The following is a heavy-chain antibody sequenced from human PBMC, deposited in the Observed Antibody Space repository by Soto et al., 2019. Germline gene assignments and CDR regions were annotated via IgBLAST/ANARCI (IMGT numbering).Heavy chain of an antibody. Sequence: PGGSLRLSCAASGITFSSYAMSWVRQAPGKGLEWVSAISGSGGSTYYADSVKGRFTMSRDNSKNTLYLQMNSLRAEDTAVYYCAKDQSRVVTAIRYFDYWGQGTLVTVSS. J-gene: IGHJ4*02. D-gene: IGHD2-21*02. CDR1: GITFSSYA. CDR2: ISGSGGST. V-gene: IGHV3-23*01. CDR3: AKDQSRVVTAIRYFDY.